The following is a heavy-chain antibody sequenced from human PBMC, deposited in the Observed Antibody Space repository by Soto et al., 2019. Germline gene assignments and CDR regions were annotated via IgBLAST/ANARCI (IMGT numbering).Heavy chain of an antibody. CDR3: ARDSHYYGSGSYYNLFSFDY. D-gene: IGHD3-10*01. Sequence: QVQLVESGGGVVQPGRSLRLSCAASGFTFSSYGMHWVRQAPGKGLEWVAVIWYDGSNKYYADSVKGRFTISRDNSKNTLYLQMNSLRAEDTAVYYCARDSHYYGSGSYYNLFSFDYWGQGTLVTVSS. J-gene: IGHJ4*02. CDR2: IWYDGSNK. V-gene: IGHV3-33*01. CDR1: GFTFSSYG.